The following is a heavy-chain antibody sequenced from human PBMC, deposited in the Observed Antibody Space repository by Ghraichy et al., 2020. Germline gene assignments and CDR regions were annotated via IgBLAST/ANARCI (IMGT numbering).Heavy chain of an antibody. CDR3: AKDGGFGGGLNDYGDYFDY. CDR2: IGGSGAGT. Sequence: GGSLRLSCAASGFTFSTYAMSWVRQAPGRGLEWVAAIGGSGAGTYYADSVKGRFTISRDNSKSTLYLQMNSLRAEDTAVYYCAKDGGFGGGLNDYGDYFDYWGQRTLVTVSS. D-gene: IGHD4-17*01. J-gene: IGHJ4*02. CDR1: GFTFSTYA. V-gene: IGHV3-23*01.